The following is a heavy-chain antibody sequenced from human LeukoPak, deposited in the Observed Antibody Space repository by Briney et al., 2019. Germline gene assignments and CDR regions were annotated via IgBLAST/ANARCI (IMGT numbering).Heavy chain of an antibody. Sequence: GGSLRLSCAASGFTFSSYAVSWVRQAPGKGLEWVSVIYSGGSTYYADSVKGRFTISRDNSKNTLYLQMNSLRAEDTAVYYCARSLVTYYDILTGYQDWGQGTLVTVSS. V-gene: IGHV3-66*01. CDR1: GFTFSSYA. D-gene: IGHD3-9*01. CDR2: IYSGGST. CDR3: ARSLVTYYDILTGYQD. J-gene: IGHJ4*02.